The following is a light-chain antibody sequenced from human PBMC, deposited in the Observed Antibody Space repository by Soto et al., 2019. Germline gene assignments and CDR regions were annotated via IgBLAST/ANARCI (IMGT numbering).Light chain of an antibody. V-gene: IGLV2-14*01. CDR2: DVS. CDR1: SSDVVGYNY. J-gene: IGLJ1*01. CDR3: SSYTSSSTLLYV. Sequence: QSALTQPASVSGSPGQSITISCTGTSSDVVGYNYVSWYQQHPGKAPKLMIYDVSNRPSGVSNRFSGSKSGNTASLTISGLQAEDGADYYCSSYTSSSTLLYVFGTGTKVTVL.